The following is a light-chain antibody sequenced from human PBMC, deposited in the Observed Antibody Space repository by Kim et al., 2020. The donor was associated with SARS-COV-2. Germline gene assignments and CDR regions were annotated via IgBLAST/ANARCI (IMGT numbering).Light chain of an antibody. CDR1: QSVSSSY. CDR3: QHET. CDR2: GAS. Sequence: EIALTQSPGTLSLSPGERATLSCRASQSVSSSYLAWYQQKPGQAPRLLIYGASSRATGIPDRFSGSGSGTDFTLTISRLEPEDFAVYYCQHETFGQGTRLEIK. V-gene: IGKV3-20*01. J-gene: IGKJ2*01.